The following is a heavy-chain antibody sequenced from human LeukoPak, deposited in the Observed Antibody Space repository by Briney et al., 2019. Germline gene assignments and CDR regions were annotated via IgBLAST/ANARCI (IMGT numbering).Heavy chain of an antibody. CDR2: IYYSGST. D-gene: IGHD3-16*01. CDR1: GGSISSSSYY. CDR3: AREGGQNYYYYYMDV. V-gene: IGHV4-39*07. J-gene: IGHJ6*03. Sequence: PSETLSLTCTVSGGSISSSSYYWGWIRQPPGKGLEWIGSIYYSGSTYYNPSLKSRVTISVDTSKNQFSLKLSSVTAADTAVYYCAREGGQNYYYYYMDVWGKGTTVTVSS.